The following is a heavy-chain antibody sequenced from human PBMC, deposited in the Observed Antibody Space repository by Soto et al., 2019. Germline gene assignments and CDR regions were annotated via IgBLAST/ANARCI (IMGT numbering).Heavy chain of an antibody. V-gene: IGHV3-20*01. D-gene: IGHD2-15*01. CDR1: GFTFDDYG. Sequence: EVQLVESGGGVVRPGGSLRLSCAASGFTFDDYGMSWVRQAPGKGLEWVSGINWYGGSTGYADSVQGRFTISRDNAKISLYLQMNSLRAEDTALYHCARGRCSGGSCYYYYYMDVWGNGTTVTVSS. J-gene: IGHJ6*03. CDR3: ARGRCSGGSCYYYYYMDV. CDR2: INWYGGST.